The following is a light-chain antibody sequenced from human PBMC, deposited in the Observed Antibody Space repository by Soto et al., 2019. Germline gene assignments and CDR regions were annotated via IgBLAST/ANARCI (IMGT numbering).Light chain of an antibody. J-gene: IGKJ1*01. Sequence: EIRLKQSPATLSLTPGERATLSCRASQSVSSNLAWYQQKPGQGPSLLIYGTSTRAGGVPARFSGGGSGTEFTLTITSLQSEDFVVYYCHQYNGWPRTFGQGSKVDI. CDR3: HQYNGWPRT. V-gene: IGKV3-15*01. CDR1: QSVSSN. CDR2: GTS.